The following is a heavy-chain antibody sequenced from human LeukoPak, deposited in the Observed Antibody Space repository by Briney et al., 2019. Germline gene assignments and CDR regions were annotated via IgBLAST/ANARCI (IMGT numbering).Heavy chain of an antibody. J-gene: IGHJ3*02. D-gene: IGHD6-13*01. CDR1: GGSISSNNYY. V-gene: IGHV4-61*02. Sequence: SETLSLTCTVSGGSISSNNYYWTWIRQPAGKGLEWIGRIYTSGSTNYNPSLKSRVTISVDTSKNQFSLKLSSVTAADTAVYYCARDLYSSSWYAFDIWGQGTMVTVSS. CDR2: IYTSGST. CDR3: ARDLYSSSWYAFDI.